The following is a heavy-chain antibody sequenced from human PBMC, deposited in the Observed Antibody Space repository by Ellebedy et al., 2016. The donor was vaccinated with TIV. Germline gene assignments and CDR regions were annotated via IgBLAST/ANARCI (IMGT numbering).Heavy chain of an antibody. J-gene: IGHJ3*02. Sequence: MPSETLSLTCTVSGGSISYYYWSRIRHPPGKGLEWIGYIYYSVTTDYNPSLKSRVTISVDTSKNQFSLKLSSVTAADTAVYYCATAVDYYDSSGSQAFDIWGQGTMVTVSS. D-gene: IGHD3-22*01. CDR3: ATAVDYYDSSGSQAFDI. CDR2: IYYSVTT. V-gene: IGHV4-59*08. CDR1: GGSISYYY.